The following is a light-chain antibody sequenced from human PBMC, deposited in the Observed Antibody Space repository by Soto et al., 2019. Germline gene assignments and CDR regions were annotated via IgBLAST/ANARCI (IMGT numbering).Light chain of an antibody. CDR1: TGTVPSAHY. CDR3: LLFYGGAYHGALV. CDR2: DTS. V-gene: IGLV7-46*01. J-gene: IGLJ2*01. Sequence: QAVVTQEPSLTLSPGWKVTLTNGPSTGTVPSAHYPYWIQQKPGQVPRTLIYDTSIKHSWTPNRFSGSILGGKAALTLSGAQHEDEADFYCLLFYGGAYHGALVFGGVTQLTVL.